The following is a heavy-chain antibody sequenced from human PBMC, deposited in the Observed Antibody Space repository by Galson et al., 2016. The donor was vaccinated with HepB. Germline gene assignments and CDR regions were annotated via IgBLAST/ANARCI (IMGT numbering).Heavy chain of an antibody. CDR3: AGGPHGSGSFYVFDY. CDR2: IDPSDSYT. CDR1: GYSFTTYW. V-gene: IGHV5-10-1*01. J-gene: IGHJ4*02. Sequence: QSGAEVKKPGESLTISCKGSGYSFTTYWIGWVRQMPGKGLEWMGRIDPSDSYTNYSPSFQGHVTISADKSISTAYLQWSSLTASDTAMYYCAGGPHGSGSFYVFDYWGQGTLVTVSS. D-gene: IGHD3-10*01.